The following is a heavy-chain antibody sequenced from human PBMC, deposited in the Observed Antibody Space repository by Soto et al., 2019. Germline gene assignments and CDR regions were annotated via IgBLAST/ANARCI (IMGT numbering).Heavy chain of an antibody. V-gene: IGHV1-2*02. J-gene: IGHJ4*02. Sequence: ASVKVSCKASGYTFTGYYMHWVRQAPGQGLEWMGWINPNSGGTNYAQKFQGRVTMTRDTSISTAYMELSRLRSDDTAVYYCARDPGGWSPFDYWGQGTLVTVSS. CDR1: GYTFTGYY. CDR3: ARDPGGWSPFDY. CDR2: INPNSGGT. D-gene: IGHD6-19*01.